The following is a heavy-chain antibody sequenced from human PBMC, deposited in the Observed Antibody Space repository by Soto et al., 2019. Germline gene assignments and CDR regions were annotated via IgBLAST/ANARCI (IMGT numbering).Heavy chain of an antibody. CDR3: ATSISVGGGG. D-gene: IGHD3-16*01. J-gene: IGHJ4*02. CDR2: INSDGSST. CDR1: GFTLRSYW. V-gene: IGHV3-74*01. Sequence: GGSLRLSCSASGFTLRSYWLHWVRQAPGEGLVWVSRINSDGSSTRYADSVKGRFTISRDNAKNTLYLQMNNLRVEDTALYYCATSISVGGGGWGQGTLVTVSS.